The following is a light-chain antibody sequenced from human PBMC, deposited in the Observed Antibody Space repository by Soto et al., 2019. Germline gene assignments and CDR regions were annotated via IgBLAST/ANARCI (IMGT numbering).Light chain of an antibody. CDR2: GAS. V-gene: IGKV3-15*01. CDR1: QSVSSN. CDR3: QQYNNWPYT. Sequence: EIVMTQSPATLSVSPGERATLSYRASQSVSSNLAWYQQKPGQSPRLLIYGASTRATGIPARFSGSGSGTEFTLTISSLQSEDFAVYYCQQYNNWPYTFGQGTKVDIK. J-gene: IGKJ2*01.